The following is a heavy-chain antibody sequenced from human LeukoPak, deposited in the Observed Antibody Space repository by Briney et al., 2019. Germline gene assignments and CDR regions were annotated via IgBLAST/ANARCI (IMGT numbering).Heavy chain of an antibody. J-gene: IGHJ5*02. Sequence: GGSLRLSCAASGFTFSGSAIHWVRQSSGKGLEWVGHIDKKDNFYATTSVASVTGRFTISRDDSKNTAYLQMNSLKTEDTALYYCTRDSGTYNWLDPWGQGTLVTVSS. CDR1: GFTFSGSA. CDR3: TRDSGTYNWLDP. D-gene: IGHD1-26*01. CDR2: IDKKDNFYAT. V-gene: IGHV3-73*01.